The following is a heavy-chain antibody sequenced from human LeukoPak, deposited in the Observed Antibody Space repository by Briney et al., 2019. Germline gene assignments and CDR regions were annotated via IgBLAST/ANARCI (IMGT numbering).Heavy chain of an antibody. Sequence: GGSLRLSCAASGFTFSSYWIHWVRQVPGKGLAWVSRFHGDGRTTTYADSVKGRFTISRDNAKNTLYLQMNSLRAEDTAVYYCARDNGENYHTAFDYWGQGTLVTVSS. CDR2: FHGDGRTT. V-gene: IGHV3-74*01. CDR3: ARDNGENYHTAFDY. CDR1: GFTFSSYW. D-gene: IGHD2-8*01. J-gene: IGHJ4*02.